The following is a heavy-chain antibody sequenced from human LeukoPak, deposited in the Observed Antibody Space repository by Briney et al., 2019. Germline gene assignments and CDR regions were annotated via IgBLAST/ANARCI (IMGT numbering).Heavy chain of an antibody. CDR2: INHSGST. D-gene: IGHD1-7*01. J-gene: IGHJ5*02. CDR1: GGSFSGYY. CDR3: ARDRRRTMLPGGTPHVWFDP. Sequence: PSETLSLTCAVYGGSFSGYYWSWIRQPPGKGLGWIGEINHSGSTNYNPSLKSRVTISVDTSKNQFSLKLSSVTAADTAVYYCARDRRRTMLPGGTPHVWFDPWGQGTLVTVSS. V-gene: IGHV4-34*01.